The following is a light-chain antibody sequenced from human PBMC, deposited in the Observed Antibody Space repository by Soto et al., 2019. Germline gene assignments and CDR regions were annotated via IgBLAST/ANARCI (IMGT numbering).Light chain of an antibody. CDR2: GAS. CDR3: QQYCTSPFT. V-gene: IGKV3-20*01. J-gene: IGKJ3*01. CDR1: QSVSSRY. Sequence: EIVLTQSPGTLSLSPGERATLSCRASQSVSSRYLGWYQQKPGQAPRVLIYGASSRATGIPDRFSGSGSGTDFTLTISRLEPEDFSVYYCQQYCTSPFTFGPGIKVDIK.